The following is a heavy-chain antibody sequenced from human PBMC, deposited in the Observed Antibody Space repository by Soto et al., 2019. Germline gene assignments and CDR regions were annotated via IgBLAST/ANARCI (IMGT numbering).Heavy chain of an antibody. CDR3: ARGYCTNGVCFAPYGMDV. CDR2: INHSGST. J-gene: IGHJ6*02. D-gene: IGHD2-8*01. CDR1: GGSFSGYY. Sequence: SETLSLTCAVYGGSFSGYYWSWIRQPPGKGLEWIGEINHSGSTNYNPSLKSRVTISVDTSKNQFSLKLSSVTAADTAVYYCARGYCTNGVCFAPYGMDVWGQGTTVTVSS. V-gene: IGHV4-34*01.